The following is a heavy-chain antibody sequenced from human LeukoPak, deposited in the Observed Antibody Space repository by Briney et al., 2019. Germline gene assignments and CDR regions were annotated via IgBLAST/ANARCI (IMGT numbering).Heavy chain of an antibody. CDR3: ARVREGIVGAT. D-gene: IGHD1-26*01. V-gene: IGHV3-21*04. CDR1: GFTFSSYS. J-gene: IGHJ4*02. Sequence: GGSLRLSCAASGFTFSSYSMNWVRQAPGKGLEWVSSISSSSSYIYYADSVKGRFTISRDNAKNSLYLQMNSLRAEDTAVYYCARVREGIVGATWGQGTLVTVSS. CDR2: ISSSSSYI.